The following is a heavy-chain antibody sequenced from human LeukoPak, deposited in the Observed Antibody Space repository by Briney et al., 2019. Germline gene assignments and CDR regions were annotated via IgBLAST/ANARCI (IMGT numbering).Heavy chain of an antibody. V-gene: IGHV1-2*02. D-gene: IGHD5-12*01. CDR3: ARDLATIDGIAWYYFEN. CDR2: INPNTGGT. CDR1: GYTFTDHY. J-gene: IGHJ4*02. Sequence: ASVKVSCKASGYTFTDHYIHWVRQAPGQGFEWMGWINPNTGGTDYAQKFRDRIAISTYTSISTAYMELSRLRSDDTALYYCARDLATIDGIAWYYFENWGQGTLVTVS.